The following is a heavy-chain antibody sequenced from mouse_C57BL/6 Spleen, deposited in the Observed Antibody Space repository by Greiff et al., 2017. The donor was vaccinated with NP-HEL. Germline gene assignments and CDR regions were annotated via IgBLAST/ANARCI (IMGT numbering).Heavy chain of an antibody. CDR1: GYTFTDYE. CDR2: IDPETGGT. CDR3: YYYGSSPCAN. V-gene: IGHV1-15*01. Sequence: VQLQQSGAELVRPGASVTLSCKASGYTFTDYEMHWVKQTPVHGLEWIGAIDPETGGTASNQKFKGKAILTADKSSSKAYMDLRSLTSEDSAVYYCYYYGSSPCANWGQGTLVTVSA. D-gene: IGHD1-1*01. J-gene: IGHJ3*01.